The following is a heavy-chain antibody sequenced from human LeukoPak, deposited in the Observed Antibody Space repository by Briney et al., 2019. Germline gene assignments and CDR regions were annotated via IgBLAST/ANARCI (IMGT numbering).Heavy chain of an antibody. J-gene: IGHJ4*02. V-gene: IGHV4-59*01. Sequence: SETLSLTCTVPGGSISNNYWSWIRQPPGKGLEWIGYIYYSGSTNYNPSLKSRVTISVDMSKNQFSLKLRSLTAADTALYFCARGRRAIANWGQGTLVTVSS. CDR1: GGSISNNY. CDR2: IYYSGST. D-gene: IGHD1-26*01. CDR3: ARGRRAIAN.